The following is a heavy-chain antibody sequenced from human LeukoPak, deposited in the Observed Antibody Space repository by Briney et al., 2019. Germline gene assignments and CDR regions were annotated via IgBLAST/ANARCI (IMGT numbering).Heavy chain of an antibody. D-gene: IGHD5-24*01. CDR3: ARELRRDGYNWDAFDI. Sequence: GGSLRLSCAASGFIFTNYFMSWVRQAPGKGLEWAAVISYDGSNKYYADSVKGRFTISRDNSKNTLYLQMNSLRAEDTAVYYCARELRRDGYNWDAFDIWGQGTMVTVSS. V-gene: IGHV3-30-3*01. J-gene: IGHJ3*02. CDR2: ISYDGSNK. CDR1: GFIFTNYF.